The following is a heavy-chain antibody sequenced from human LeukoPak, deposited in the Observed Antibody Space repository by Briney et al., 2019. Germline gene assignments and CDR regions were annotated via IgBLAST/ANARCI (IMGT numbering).Heavy chain of an antibody. CDR1: GFTFSSYE. J-gene: IGHJ6*02. D-gene: IGHD2-2*03. CDR3: ARGDGYCRSTSCYAGPSCGLDV. V-gene: IGHV3-48*03. Sequence: GGSLRLSCAASGFTFSSYEFNWVRQAPGKGLEWVSYISSSGRTIFYADSVKGRFTISRDNAKNSLYLQMNSLRAEDMAVYHSARGDGYCRSTSCYAGPSCGLDVWGQGTTVTVSS. CDR2: ISSSGRTI.